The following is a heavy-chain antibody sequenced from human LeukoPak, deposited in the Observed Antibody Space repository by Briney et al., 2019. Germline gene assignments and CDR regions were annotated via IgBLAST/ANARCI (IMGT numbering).Heavy chain of an antibody. CDR1: GGSISSGGYY. V-gene: IGHV4-61*08. D-gene: IGHD3-3*01. J-gene: IGHJ4*02. CDR2: IYYSGTT. CDR3: ARGLRFLETYYFDY. Sequence: MASETLSLTCTVSGGSISSGGYYWSWIRQPPGKGLEWIGYIYYSGTTNYNPSLKSRVTISVDTSKNQFSLQLSSVTAADTAVYYCARGLRFLETYYFDYWGQGTLVTVSS.